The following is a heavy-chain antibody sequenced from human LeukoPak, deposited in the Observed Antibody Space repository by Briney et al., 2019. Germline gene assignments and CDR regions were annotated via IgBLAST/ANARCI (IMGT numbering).Heavy chain of an antibody. V-gene: IGHV3-7*04. D-gene: IGHD5-18*01. Sequence: GGSLRLSCAASGFTFSDYWMSWVRQAPGKGLEWVANIQQDGSEKYYVDSVKGRFTIARDNAKKSLFLQVSSLRGEDTAVYYCARDRGFSYGIDFWGQGTLVTVSP. CDR3: ARDRGFSYGIDF. CDR2: IQQDGSEK. J-gene: IGHJ4*02. CDR1: GFTFSDYW.